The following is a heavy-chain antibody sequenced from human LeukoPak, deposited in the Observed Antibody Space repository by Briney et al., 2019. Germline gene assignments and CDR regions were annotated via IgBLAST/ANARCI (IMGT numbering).Heavy chain of an antibody. V-gene: IGHV4-59*08. CDR3: ARPRCQWLGNDAFEI. CDR2: IYYSGNT. Sequence: SETLSLTCTVSGASVNDYYWTWIRQPPGKGLEWIGYIYYSGNTNYNPSLESRVTISIDTSKTQFSLRMTSVTAADTAVYYCARPRCQWLGNDAFEIWGQGTMVTVSS. CDR1: GASVNDYY. D-gene: IGHD6-19*01. J-gene: IGHJ3*02.